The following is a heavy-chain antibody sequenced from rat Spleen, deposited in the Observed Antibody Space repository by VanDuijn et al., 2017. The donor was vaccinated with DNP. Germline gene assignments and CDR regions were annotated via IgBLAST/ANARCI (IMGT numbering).Heavy chain of an antibody. V-gene: IGHV5-7*01. CDR1: GFTFTDYN. CDR2: ISYDGGST. D-gene: IGHD1-3*01. CDR3: ARHDPNYGSPYYFDY. J-gene: IGHJ2*01. Sequence: EVQLVESGGGLVQPGRSLKLSCAASGFTFTDYNMAWVRQAPKKGLEWVATISYDGGSTYYRDSVKGRFTISRDNAKNTLYLQMNSLRSEDTATYYCARHDPNYGSPYYFDYWGQGVMVTVSS.